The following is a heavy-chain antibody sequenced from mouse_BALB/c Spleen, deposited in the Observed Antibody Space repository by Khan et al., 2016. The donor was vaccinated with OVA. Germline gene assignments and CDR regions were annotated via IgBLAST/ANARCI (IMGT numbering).Heavy chain of an antibody. Sequence: QVRLQQSGAELVKPGASVELSCKASGYTFTSYYMYWLKQRPGQGLEWIGEINTINGGTNFDEKFKNKATLTVDKSSSTAYMQLSSLAAEDSAVYYCTRGGTAQATLWFAYWGQGTLVTVSA. CDR2: INTINGGT. V-gene: IGHV1S81*02. CDR3: TRGGTAQATLWFAY. J-gene: IGHJ3*01. D-gene: IGHD3-1*01. CDR1: GYTFTSYY.